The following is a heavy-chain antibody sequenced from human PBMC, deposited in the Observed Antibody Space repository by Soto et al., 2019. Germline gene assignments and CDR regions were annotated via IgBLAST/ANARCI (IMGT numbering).Heavy chain of an antibody. V-gene: IGHV4-34*01. J-gene: IGHJ6*02. CDR1: GGSFSGYY. Sequence: PSETLSLTCAVYGGSFSGYYWSWIRQPPGKGLEWIGEINHSGSTNYNPSLKSRVTISVDTSKNQFSLKLSSVTAADTAVYYCARGRLVLRFLEWAQRPPLDYYGMDVWGQGTTVTVSS. D-gene: IGHD3-3*01. CDR3: ARGRLVLRFLEWAQRPPLDYYGMDV. CDR2: INHSGST.